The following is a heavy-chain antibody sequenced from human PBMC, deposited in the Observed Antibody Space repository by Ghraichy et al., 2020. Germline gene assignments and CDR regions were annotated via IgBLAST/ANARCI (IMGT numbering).Heavy chain of an antibody. CDR1: GYSFTTYW. J-gene: IGHJ4*02. CDR3: ARGGRGGHRPHSFDY. V-gene: IGHV5-51*01. D-gene: IGHD3-16*01. Sequence: GESLNISCEGSGYSFTTYWIGWVRQMPGKGLEWMGIIYPGDSDTRYSPSFQGQVTISADRSINTAYLQWSSLKASDTAMYYCARGGRGGHRPHSFDYWGQGSLVTVSS. CDR2: IYPGDSDT.